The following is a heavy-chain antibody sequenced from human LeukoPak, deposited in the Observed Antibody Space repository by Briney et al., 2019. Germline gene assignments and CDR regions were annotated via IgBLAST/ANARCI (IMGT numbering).Heavy chain of an antibody. CDR3: ARDIGTWPNSLFDY. Sequence: GGSLRLSCAASGFIFSNYGFHWVRQAPGKGLEWVALIWSDGSKKYYTDSVKGRFTISRDDSKNTLFLQMNSVRAEDMAVYYCARDIGTWPNSLFDYWGQGNLVTVSS. J-gene: IGHJ4*02. D-gene: IGHD4-23*01. CDR1: GFIFSNYG. CDR2: IWSDGSKK. V-gene: IGHV3-33*01.